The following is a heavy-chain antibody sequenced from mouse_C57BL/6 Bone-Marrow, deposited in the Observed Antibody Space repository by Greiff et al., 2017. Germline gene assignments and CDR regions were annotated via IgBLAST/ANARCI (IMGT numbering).Heavy chain of an antibody. J-gene: IGHJ2*01. CDR3: ARMVGAYYDGGGYYFDY. CDR1: GFSLTSYA. CDR2: IWTGGGT. D-gene: IGHD1-1*01. V-gene: IGHV2-9-1*01. Sequence: VKLQESGPGLVAPSQSLSITCTVSGFSLTSYAISWVRQPPGKGLEWRGVIWTGGGTNNNSALKSKLSISKDNSKSHVFLKMNSLQTDDTARYYCARMVGAYYDGGGYYFDYWGQGTTLTVSS.